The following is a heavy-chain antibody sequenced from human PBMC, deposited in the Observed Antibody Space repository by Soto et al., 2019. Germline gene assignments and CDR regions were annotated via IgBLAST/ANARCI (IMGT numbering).Heavy chain of an antibody. CDR1: GGSISSSSYY. CDR3: ARGRYNWNYVHYFDY. CDR2: INHSGST. D-gene: IGHD1-7*01. Sequence: LSETLSLTCTVSGGSISSSSYYWSWIRQPPGKGLEWIGEINHSGSTNYNPSLKSRVTISVDTSKNQFSLKLSSVTAADTAVYYCARGRYNWNYVHYFDYWGQGTLVTVSS. J-gene: IGHJ4*02. V-gene: IGHV4-39*07.